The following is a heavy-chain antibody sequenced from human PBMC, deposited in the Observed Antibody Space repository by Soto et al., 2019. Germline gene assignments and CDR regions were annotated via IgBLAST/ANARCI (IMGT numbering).Heavy chain of an antibody. CDR2: ISSYGADK. Sequence: PGGSLRLSCSASGFTFNSVAMHWVRQAPGKGLEFVSAISSYGADKYYADSVKGRFAISRDNPKNTLYLQMSSLRAEDTALYYCVKEGYVRSDCYGRFDYWGQGAMVTVSS. CDR3: VKEGYVRSDCYGRFDY. CDR1: GFTFNSVA. V-gene: IGHV3-64D*06. J-gene: IGHJ4*01. D-gene: IGHD2-21*02.